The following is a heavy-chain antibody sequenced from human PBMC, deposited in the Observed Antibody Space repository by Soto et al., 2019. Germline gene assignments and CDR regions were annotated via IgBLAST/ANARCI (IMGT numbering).Heavy chain of an antibody. CDR2: INAGNGNT. V-gene: IGHV1-3*01. Sequence: ASVKVSCKASGYTFTSYAMHWVRQAPGQRLEWMGWINAGNGNTKYSQKFQGRVTITRDTSASTAYMELSSLRSEDTAAYYCARDLFYDSSGYYYRTLQHWGQGTLVTVSS. D-gene: IGHD3-22*01. CDR3: ARDLFYDSSGYYYRTLQH. CDR1: GYTFTSYA. J-gene: IGHJ1*01.